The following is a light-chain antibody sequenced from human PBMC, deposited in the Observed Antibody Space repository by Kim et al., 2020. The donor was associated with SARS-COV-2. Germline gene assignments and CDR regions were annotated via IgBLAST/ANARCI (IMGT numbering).Light chain of an antibody. V-gene: IGLV6-57*02. CDR2: EDI. Sequence: GTTVPISGTSSSGSIAGNFVQWYQQRPGSAPTNVIYEDIQRPSGVPDRFSGSIDSSSNSASLTISGLRTEDEATYYCQSYDRTTVIFGGGTQLTVL. CDR3: QSYDRTTVI. CDR1: SGSIAGNF. J-gene: IGLJ2*01.